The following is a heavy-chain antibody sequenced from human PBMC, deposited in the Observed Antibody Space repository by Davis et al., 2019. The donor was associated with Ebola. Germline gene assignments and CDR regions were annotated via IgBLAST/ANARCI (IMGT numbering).Heavy chain of an antibody. Sequence: PGGSLRLSCVASGFTFSGSAMHWVRQASGKGLEWVGRIRSKANSYATAYAASVKGRFTISRDDSKNTAYLQMNSLKTEDTAVYYCTITTTALDYWGQGTLVTVSS. CDR1: GFTFSGSA. D-gene: IGHD1-26*01. CDR2: IRSKANSYAT. J-gene: IGHJ4*02. CDR3: TITTTALDY. V-gene: IGHV3-73*01.